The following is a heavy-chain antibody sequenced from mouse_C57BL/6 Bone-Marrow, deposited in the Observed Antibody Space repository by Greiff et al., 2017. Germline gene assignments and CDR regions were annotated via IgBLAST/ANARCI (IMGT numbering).Heavy chain of an antibody. CDR1: GYTFTSYW. J-gene: IGHJ1*03. CDR3: ARRTAP. Sequence: QVQLKESGAELAKPGASVKLSCTASGYTFTSYWMHWVKQRPGQGLEWIGYINPSSGYTKYNQKFKDKSTLTADKSSCTTYLQLSSLTYEDSAVYYCARRTAPGGTGTTVTVSS. CDR2: INPSSGYT. V-gene: IGHV1-7*01.